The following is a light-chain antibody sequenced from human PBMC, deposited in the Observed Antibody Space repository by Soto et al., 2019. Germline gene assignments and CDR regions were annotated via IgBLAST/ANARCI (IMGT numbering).Light chain of an antibody. CDR3: QQYGTSRGT. J-gene: IGKJ2*01. CDR2: GVS. V-gene: IGKV3-20*01. Sequence: EIVLTQSPGTLSLSPGERATLSCRASQTVSSNYLGWYQQKPGQAPRLLIYGVSSRATDIPDRFSGSGSGTDFTLTISRLEPEDVAVYYCQQYGTSRGTFGQGTELEI. CDR1: QTVSSNY.